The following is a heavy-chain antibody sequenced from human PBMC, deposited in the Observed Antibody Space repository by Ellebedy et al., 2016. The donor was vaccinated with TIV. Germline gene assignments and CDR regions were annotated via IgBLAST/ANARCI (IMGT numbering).Heavy chain of an antibody. CDR3: AREWRLAGAPDVFDI. J-gene: IGHJ3*02. Sequence: SETLSLXXTVSGGSISSYYWSWIRQPPGKGLEWIGYIYYSGSTNYNPSLKSRVTISVDTSKNQFSLKLSSVTAADTAVYYCAREWRLAGAPDVFDIWGQGTMVTVSS. CDR1: GGSISSYY. V-gene: IGHV4-59*12. D-gene: IGHD6-13*01. CDR2: IYYSGST.